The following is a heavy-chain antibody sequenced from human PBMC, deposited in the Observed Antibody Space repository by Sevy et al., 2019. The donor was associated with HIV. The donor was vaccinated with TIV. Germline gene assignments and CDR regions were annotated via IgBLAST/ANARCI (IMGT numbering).Heavy chain of an antibody. CDR2: IYYSGST. CDR1: GGSISSSSYY. J-gene: IGHJ6*02. V-gene: IGHV4-39*01. D-gene: IGHD5-12*01. Sequence: SETLSLTCTVSGGSISSSSYYWGWIRQPPGKGLEWIGSIYYSGSTYYNPSLKSRVTISVDTSKNQLSRKLSSVTAADTAVYYCARQVIAPLDIVATITHYYYGMDVWGQGTTVTVSS. CDR3: ARQVIAPLDIVATITHYYYGMDV.